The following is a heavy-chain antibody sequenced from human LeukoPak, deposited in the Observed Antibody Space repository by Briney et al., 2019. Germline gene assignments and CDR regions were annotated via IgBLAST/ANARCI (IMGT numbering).Heavy chain of an antibody. CDR2: IKQDGSEK. D-gene: IGHD3-9*01. CDR3: ARDRDDILTGFDY. Sequence: GGSLRPSCAASGFTFISYWMSWVRQAPGKGREWVPNIKQDGSEKYYVDSVKGRFTISRDNAKNSLYLQMNSLRAEDTAVYYCARDRDDILTGFDYWGQGTLVTVSS. J-gene: IGHJ4*02. V-gene: IGHV3-7*01. CDR1: GFTFISYW.